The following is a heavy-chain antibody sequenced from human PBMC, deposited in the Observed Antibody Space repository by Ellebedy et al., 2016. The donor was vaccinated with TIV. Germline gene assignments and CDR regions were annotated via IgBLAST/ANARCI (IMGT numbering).Heavy chain of an antibody. CDR3: ARYRSGIVVVPAHYGMDV. J-gene: IGHJ6*02. Sequence: SETLSLXXAVSGGSISSSNWWSWVRQPPGKGLEWIGEIHHSGSTDYNPSLKSRVTISLDKSKNQFSLKVSSVTAADTAVYYCARYRSGIVVVPAHYGMDVWGQGTTVTVSS. CDR2: IHHSGST. CDR1: GGSISSSNW. D-gene: IGHD2-2*01. V-gene: IGHV4-4*02.